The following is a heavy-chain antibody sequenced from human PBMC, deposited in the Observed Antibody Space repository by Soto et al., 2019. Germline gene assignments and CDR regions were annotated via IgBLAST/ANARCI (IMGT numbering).Heavy chain of an antibody. CDR2: ISYDGSNK. V-gene: IGHV3-30-3*01. CDR3: ARAASWAFDI. CDR1: GFTFSSYA. D-gene: IGHD2-15*01. Sequence: GGSLRLSCAASGFTFSSYAMHWVRQAPGKGLEWVAVISYDGSNKYYADSAKGRFTISRDNSKNTLYLQMNSLRAEDTAVYYCARAASWAFDIWGQGTMVTVSS. J-gene: IGHJ3*02.